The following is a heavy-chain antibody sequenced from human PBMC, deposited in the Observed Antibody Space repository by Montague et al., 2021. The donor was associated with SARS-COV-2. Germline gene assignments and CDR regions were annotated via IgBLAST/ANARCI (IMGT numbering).Heavy chain of an antibody. CDR1: GGSISSYY. D-gene: IGHD5-18*01. J-gene: IGHJ4*02. CDR2: IYYSGST. CDR3: ARAPKDSYGRFDN. Sequence: SETLSLTCTVSGGSISSYYWSWVRQSPGKGLEWIGYIYYSGSTNYNPSLKSRVTISIDTSKNQFSLNLNSVTAADTAVYYCARAPKDSYGRFDNWGQGTLVTVSS. V-gene: IGHV4-59*01.